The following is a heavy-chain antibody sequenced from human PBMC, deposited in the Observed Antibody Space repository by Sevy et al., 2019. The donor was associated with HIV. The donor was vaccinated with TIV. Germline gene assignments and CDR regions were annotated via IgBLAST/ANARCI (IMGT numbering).Heavy chain of an antibody. CDR3: AKDCFDSSFYGRNWCDF. V-gene: IGHV3-23*01. Sequence: GGSLRLSCAASGFTFTSYAMYWVRQAPGKGLEWVAAIRGSGQSSFYADAVNGRLTVSRVRSKSTQFLQMDSLRVEDTAPYYCAKDCFDSSFYGRNWCDFWGQGTPVTVSS. CDR2: IRGSGQSS. J-gene: IGHJ5*01. D-gene: IGHD3-22*01. CDR1: GFTFTSYA.